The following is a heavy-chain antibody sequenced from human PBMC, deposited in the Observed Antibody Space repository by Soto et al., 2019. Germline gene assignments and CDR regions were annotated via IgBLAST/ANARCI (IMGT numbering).Heavy chain of an antibody. Sequence: GGSLRLSCAASGFTFNNYAMNWVRQAPGKGLEWVATISATGGSTYYADSVKGRFTISRDNSKNTLYLQMNGLRVEDTAVYYCTNGRHGDNFDYWDQGTKVTVSS. CDR3: TNGRHGDNFDY. V-gene: IGHV3-23*01. CDR2: ISATGGST. CDR1: GFTFNNYA. J-gene: IGHJ4*01.